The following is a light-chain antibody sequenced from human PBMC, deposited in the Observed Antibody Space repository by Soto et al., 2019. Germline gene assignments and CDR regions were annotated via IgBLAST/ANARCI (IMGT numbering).Light chain of an antibody. V-gene: IGLV2-14*01. J-gene: IGLJ1*01. Sequence: QSALTQPASVSGSPGQSITISCTGTSSDVGGYNYVSWYQHHPGKAPKLMIYEVSNRPSGVSNRFSGSKSGNTASLTISGLQAEDEANYYCAAGDDSLNAHVFGTGTKLTVL. CDR1: SSDVGGYNY. CDR3: AAGDDSLNAHV. CDR2: EVS.